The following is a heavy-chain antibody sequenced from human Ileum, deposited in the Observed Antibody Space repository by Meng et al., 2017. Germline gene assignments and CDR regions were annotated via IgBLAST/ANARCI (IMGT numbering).Heavy chain of an antibody. V-gene: IGHV4-34*01. CDR2: INHSGST. D-gene: IGHD3-22*01. J-gene: IGHJ4*02. CDR3: SRTSYYDNSGYYPG. CDR1: GGSFSGYY. Sequence: QRQPQQWGAGLLKPSETLSLTCAVYGGSFSGYYWSWIRQPPGKGLEWIGEINHSGSTNYNPSLKSRVTISVDTSKNQFSLKLSSVTAADTAVYYCSRTSYYDNSGYYPGWGQGTLVTVSS.